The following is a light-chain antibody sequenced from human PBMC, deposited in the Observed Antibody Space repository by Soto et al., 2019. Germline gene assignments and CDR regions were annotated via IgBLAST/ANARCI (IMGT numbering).Light chain of an antibody. J-gene: IGLJ2*01. CDR3: ISYTNSGTVV. V-gene: IGLV2-14*01. CDR2: HVT. Sequence: QSALTQPASVSGSPGQSLTISCTGTISDVGNYNYVSWYQQHPGKPPKLLIYHVTNRPSGVSHRFSGSKSGSTASLTISGLQAEDEGDYHCISYTNSGTVVFGGGTKVTVL. CDR1: ISDVGNYNY.